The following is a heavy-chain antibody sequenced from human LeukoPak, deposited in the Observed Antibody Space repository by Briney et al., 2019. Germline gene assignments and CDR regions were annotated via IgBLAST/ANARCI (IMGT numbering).Heavy chain of an antibody. V-gene: IGHV4-34*08. J-gene: IGHJ3*02. D-gene: IGHD6-19*01. Sequence: PSETLSLTCAVYGGTFSGYYWGWIRQPPGKGLEWIGEINHSGSTNYNPSLKSRVTISVDTSKNQFSLKLSSVTAADTAVYYCAGIAVAASSLAFDSWGQGTMVTVSS. CDR3: AGIAVAASSLAFDS. CDR1: GGTFSGYY. CDR2: INHSGST.